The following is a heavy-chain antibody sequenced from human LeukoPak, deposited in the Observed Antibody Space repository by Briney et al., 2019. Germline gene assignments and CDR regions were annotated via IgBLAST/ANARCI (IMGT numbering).Heavy chain of an antibody. V-gene: IGHV1-18*01. Sequence: ASVTVSCKASGYIFTDYGLTWVRQAPGQGPEGMGWISANNGNTNYAQKFQRRLTMTTDTPTTTAHMELRSLTSDDTAVYYCARTPGVERSFDYWGQGTLVTVSS. CDR1: GYIFTDYG. J-gene: IGHJ4*02. CDR3: ARTPGVERSFDY. CDR2: ISANNGNT. D-gene: IGHD1-1*01.